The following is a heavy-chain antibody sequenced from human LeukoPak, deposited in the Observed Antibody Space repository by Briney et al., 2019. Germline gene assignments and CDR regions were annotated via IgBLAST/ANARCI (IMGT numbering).Heavy chain of an antibody. CDR2: IWYDGSVE. CDR3: VRDLCTVTSCHSLDS. D-gene: IGHD2-2*01. J-gene: IGHJ4*02. V-gene: IGHV3-33*01. Sequence: GGSLRLSCAASGFRFSDDGIHWVRQAPGKGLEWVALIWYDGSVEYYADSVRGRFTISRDNSMNTVYLKMNNLRAEDTALYYCVRDLCTVTSCHSLDSWGQGTLITVSS. CDR1: GFRFSDDG.